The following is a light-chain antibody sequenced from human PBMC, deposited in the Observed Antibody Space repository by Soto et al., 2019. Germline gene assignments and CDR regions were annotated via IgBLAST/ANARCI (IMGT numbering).Light chain of an antibody. V-gene: IGLV2-14*01. CDR2: EVT. J-gene: IGLJ1*01. CDR1: SGDIGSYNR. CDR3: SSYASSSSYV. Sequence: QSALAQPASVSGSPGQSITISCTGTSGDIGSYNRVPWYQQHPGKAPKLIIYEVTDRPSGVSYRFSGSKSGNSASLTISGLQAEDEADYYCSSYASSSSYVFGGGTKV.